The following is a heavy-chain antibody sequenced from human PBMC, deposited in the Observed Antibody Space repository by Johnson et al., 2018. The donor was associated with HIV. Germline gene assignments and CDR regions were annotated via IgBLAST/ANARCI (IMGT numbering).Heavy chain of an antibody. V-gene: IGHV3-30*02. CDR1: GFTFSSYA. CDR2: MRYDGRNK. Sequence: QVQLMESGGGVVQPGRSLRLSCAASGFTFSSYAMHWVRLAPGKGLAWVAFMRYDGRNKDYADSVKGRFTISRDNSKNTLFLQMSSLRPEDTAVYYCAKDVQVRGIVLMVTLFDAFDIWGQGTMVTVSS. J-gene: IGHJ3*02. D-gene: IGHD2-8*01. CDR3: AKDVQVRGIVLMVTLFDAFDI.